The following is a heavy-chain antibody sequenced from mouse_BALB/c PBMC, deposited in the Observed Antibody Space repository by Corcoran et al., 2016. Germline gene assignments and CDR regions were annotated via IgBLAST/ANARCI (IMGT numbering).Heavy chain of an antibody. CDR3: ARGDYAMDY. Sequence: EVQLQQSGPELVKPGASGKMSSKASGYTFPTYVMHWVKQKPGQGLEWIGYINPYNDGTKDNEKFKGKATLTSDKSSSTAYMELSSLTSEDSAVYYWARGDYAMDYWGQGTSVTVSS. CDR1: GYTFPTYV. J-gene: IGHJ4*01. CDR2: INPYNDGT. V-gene: IGHV1S136*01.